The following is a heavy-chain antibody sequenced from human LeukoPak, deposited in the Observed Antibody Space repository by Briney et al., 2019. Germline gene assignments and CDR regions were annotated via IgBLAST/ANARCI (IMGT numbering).Heavy chain of an antibody. V-gene: IGHV4-38-2*01. Sequence: KPSETLSLTCAVSGYSISSGYYWGWIRQPPGKGLEWIGSIYHSGSTYYNPSLKSRVTISVDTSKNQFSLKLSSVTAADTAVYYCARSEAAAGTGLNYWGQGTLVTVSP. D-gene: IGHD6-13*01. CDR3: ARSEAAAGTGLNY. CDR1: GYSISSGYY. J-gene: IGHJ4*02. CDR2: IYHSGST.